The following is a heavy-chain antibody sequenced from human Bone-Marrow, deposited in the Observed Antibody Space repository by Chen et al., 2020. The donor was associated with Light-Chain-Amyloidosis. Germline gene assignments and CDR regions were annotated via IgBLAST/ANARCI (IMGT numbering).Heavy chain of an antibody. J-gene: IGHJ4*02. CDR2: IYPDDSDA. CDR3: ARRRHGYNFDY. CDR1: GYTFPNYW. V-gene: IGHV5-51*01. Sequence: EVQLEQSGPEVKKPGESLKISCKGSGYTFPNYWIGWVRQMPVKGLEWMGVIYPDDSDARYSPSFEGQVTISADKSITTAYLQWGGLKASDTAMYYCARRRHGYNFDYWGQGTLVTVSS. D-gene: IGHD5-12*01.